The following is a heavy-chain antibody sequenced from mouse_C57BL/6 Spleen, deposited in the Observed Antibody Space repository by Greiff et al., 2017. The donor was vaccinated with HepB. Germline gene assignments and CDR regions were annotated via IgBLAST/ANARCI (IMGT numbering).Heavy chain of an antibody. CDR3: ARGTTVVARSLYYFDY. D-gene: IGHD1-1*01. CDR2: INPSNGGT. CDR1: GYTFTSYW. V-gene: IGHV1-53*01. Sequence: QVQLQQPGTELVKPGASVKLSCKASGYTFTSYWMHWVKQRPGQGLEWIGNINPSNGGTNYNEKFKSKATLTVDKSSSTAYMQLSSLTSEDSAVYYCARGTTVVARSLYYFDYWGQGTTLTVSS. J-gene: IGHJ2*01.